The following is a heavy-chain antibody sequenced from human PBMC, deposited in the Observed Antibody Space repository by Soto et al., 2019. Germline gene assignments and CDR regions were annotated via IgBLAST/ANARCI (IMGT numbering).Heavy chain of an antibody. CDR3: ARDGSSSYYYHGMDV. CDR2: ISHDGTKK. Sequence: PGGSLRLSCAASGFTFSSDGVHWVRQAPGKGLEWVAVISHDGTKKYYADSVRGRFTISRDNSENTLYLQMNSPRAEDTAVYYCARDGSSSYYYHGMDVWGQGTTVTVSS. CDR1: GFTFSSDG. V-gene: IGHV3-30-3*01. J-gene: IGHJ6*02. D-gene: IGHD6-6*01.